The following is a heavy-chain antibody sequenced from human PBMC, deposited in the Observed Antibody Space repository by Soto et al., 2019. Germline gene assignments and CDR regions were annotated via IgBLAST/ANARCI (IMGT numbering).Heavy chain of an antibody. CDR3: ARDPKYYDFWSGYWLSDYYYGMDV. V-gene: IGHV1-18*01. J-gene: IGHJ6*02. CDR2: ISAYNGNT. Sequence: ASVKVSCKASGYTFTSYGISWVRQAPGQGLEWMGWISAYNGNTNYAQKPQGRVTMTTDTSTSTAYMELRSLRSDDTAVYYCARDPKYYDFWSGYWLSDYYYGMDVWGQGTTVTVSS. CDR1: GYTFTSYG. D-gene: IGHD3-3*01.